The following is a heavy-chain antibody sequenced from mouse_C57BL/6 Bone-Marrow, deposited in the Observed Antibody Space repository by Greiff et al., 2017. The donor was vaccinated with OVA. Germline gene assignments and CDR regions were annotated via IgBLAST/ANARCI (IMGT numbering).Heavy chain of an antibody. CDR1: GFTFSDYY. J-gene: IGHJ4*01. CDR2: ISNGGGSP. V-gene: IGHV5-12*01. CDR3: ASSITTVVATYAMDY. Sequence: VKVVESGGGLVQPGGSLKLSCAASGFTFSDYYMYWVRQTPEKSLAWVAYISNGGGSPYYPDTVTGRFTISRDNAKNTLYLQMSRLKSEDTAMYYCASSITTVVATYAMDYWGQGTSVTVSS. D-gene: IGHD1-1*01.